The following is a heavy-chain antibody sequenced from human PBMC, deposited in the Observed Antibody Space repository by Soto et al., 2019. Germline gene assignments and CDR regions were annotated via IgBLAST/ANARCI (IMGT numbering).Heavy chain of an antibody. CDR1: GFTFSSYW. V-gene: IGHV3-7*03. D-gene: IGHD6-13*01. Sequence: GGSLRLSCAASGFTFSSYWMSWVRQAPGKGLEWVANIKQDGSEKYYVDSVKGRFTISRDNAKNSLYLQMNSLRAEDTAVYYCARLGSSSWYEYYFDYWCQGTLVTVSS. CDR3: ARLGSSSWYEYYFDY. CDR2: IKQDGSEK. J-gene: IGHJ4*02.